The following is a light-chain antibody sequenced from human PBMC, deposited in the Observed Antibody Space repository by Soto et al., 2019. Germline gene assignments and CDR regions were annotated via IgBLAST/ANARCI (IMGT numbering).Light chain of an antibody. Sequence: DILMPQSPSTLSASVRDRVTITCRASESISRWLAWYQQKPGQAPKLLIHRASTLATGVPSRISGSGSGTDFTLTISNLQPDDFATYYCQQYKSYSPYTFGQGTKVDIK. CDR3: QQYKSYSPYT. V-gene: IGKV1-5*03. J-gene: IGKJ2*01. CDR2: RAS. CDR1: ESISRW.